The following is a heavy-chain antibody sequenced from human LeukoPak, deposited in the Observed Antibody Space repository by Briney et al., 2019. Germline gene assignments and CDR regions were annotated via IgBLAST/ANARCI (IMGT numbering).Heavy chain of an antibody. D-gene: IGHD6-13*01. CDR1: GFTFSDYY. CDR3: ARVLGSSSWSHFDY. J-gene: IGHJ4*02. Sequence: PGGSLRLSCAASGFTFSDYYMSWIRQAPGKGLEWVSYISSSSSYTNYADSVKGRFTISRDNAKNSLYLQMNSLRAEDTAVYYCARVLGSSSWSHFDYWGQGTLVTVSS. CDR2: ISSSSSYT. V-gene: IGHV3-11*06.